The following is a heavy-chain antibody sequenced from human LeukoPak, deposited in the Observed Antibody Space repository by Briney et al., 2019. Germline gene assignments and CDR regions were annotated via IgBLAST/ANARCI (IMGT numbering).Heavy chain of an antibody. V-gene: IGHV3-7*01. D-gene: IGHD6-13*01. CDR3: ARDGTAAGLYFDL. CDR2: INQNGVEK. Sequence: GGSLRLSCAVSGFTFTSYWMNWVRQAPGEGLEWVASINQNGVEKSSVDSVKGRFTISRDNAKNSLYLQMSSLRAEDTAVYYCARDGTAAGLYFDLWGQGTLVTVSS. CDR1: GFTFTSYW. J-gene: IGHJ4*01.